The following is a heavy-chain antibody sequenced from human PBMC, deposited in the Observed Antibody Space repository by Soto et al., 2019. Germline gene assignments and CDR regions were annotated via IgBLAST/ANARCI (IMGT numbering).Heavy chain of an antibody. Sequence: PGGSLRLSCAASGFTFSSYGMHWVRQAPGKGLEWVAVISYDGSNKYYADSVKGRFTISRDNSKNTLYLQMNSLRAEDTAVYYCAKDVASYGWNDAFDIWGQGTMVTVSS. J-gene: IGHJ3*02. V-gene: IGHV3-30*18. D-gene: IGHD5-18*01. CDR1: GFTFSSYG. CDR3: AKDVASYGWNDAFDI. CDR2: ISYDGSNK.